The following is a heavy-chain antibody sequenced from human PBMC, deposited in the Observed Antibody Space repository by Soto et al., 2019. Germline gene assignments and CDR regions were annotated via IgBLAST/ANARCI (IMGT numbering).Heavy chain of an antibody. CDR1: GYTFTSYA. D-gene: IGHD3-22*01. J-gene: IGHJ4*02. V-gene: IGHV1-3*01. CDR3: AARDSSGYSSH. Sequence: GASVKVSCKASGYTFTSYAMHWVRQAPGQSLEWMGWINAGNGNTKYSQKFQGRVTITRDTSARTAYMVLSSLRSEDTAVYYCAARDSSGYSSHWGQGTLVNVSS. CDR2: INAGNGNT.